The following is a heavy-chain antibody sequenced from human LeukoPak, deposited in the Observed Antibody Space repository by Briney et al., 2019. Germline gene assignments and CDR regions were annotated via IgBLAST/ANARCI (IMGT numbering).Heavy chain of an antibody. Sequence: SQTLSLTCTVSGGSISSGDYYWSWIRQHPGKGLEWIGYIFYSGSTYYNSSLKSRATISVDTSKNQFSLKLSSVTAADTAVYYCAKDRGGYYGSGSYFDYWGQGTLVTVSS. D-gene: IGHD3-10*01. V-gene: IGHV4-31*03. CDR3: AKDRGGYYGSGSYFDY. CDR2: IFYSGST. CDR1: GGSISSGDYY. J-gene: IGHJ4*02.